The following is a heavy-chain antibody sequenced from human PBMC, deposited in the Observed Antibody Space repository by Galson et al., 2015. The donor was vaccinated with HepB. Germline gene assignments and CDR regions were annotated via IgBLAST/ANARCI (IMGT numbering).Heavy chain of an antibody. J-gene: IGHJ6*02. CDR2: ISYDGSNK. CDR3: ASVRGISYYYGMDV. CDR1: GFTFSSYA. V-gene: IGHV3-30*04. Sequence: SLRLSCAASGFTFSSYAMHWVRQAPGKGLEWVAVISYDGSNKYYADSVKGRFTISRDNSKNTLYLQMNSLRAEDTAVYYCASVRGISYYYGMDVWGQGTTVTVSS. D-gene: IGHD3-10*01.